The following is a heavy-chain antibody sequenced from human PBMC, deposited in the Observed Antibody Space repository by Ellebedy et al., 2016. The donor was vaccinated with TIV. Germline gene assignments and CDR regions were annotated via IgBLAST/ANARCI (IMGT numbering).Heavy chain of an antibody. Sequence: SETLSLTXTVSGGSISSGDCYWSWIRQPPGKGLEWIGYIYYSGSTYYNPSLKSRVTISVDTSKNQFSLKLSSVTAADTAVYYCARVNRRGYCSGGSCYSRAGMDVWGQGTTVTVSS. J-gene: IGHJ6*02. CDR2: IYYSGST. CDR1: GGSISSGDCY. D-gene: IGHD2-15*01. CDR3: ARVNRRGYCSGGSCYSRAGMDV. V-gene: IGHV4-30-4*01.